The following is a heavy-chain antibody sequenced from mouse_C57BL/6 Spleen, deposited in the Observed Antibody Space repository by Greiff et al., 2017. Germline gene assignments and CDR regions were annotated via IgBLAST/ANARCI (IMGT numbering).Heavy chain of an antibody. CDR1: GFSLTSYG. Sequence: HVMLVESGPGLVQPSQSLSITCTVSGFSLTSYGVHWVRQSPGKGLEWLGVIWSGGSTDYNAAFISRLSISKDNSKSQVFFKMNSLQADDTAIYYCARNRGWDGPMDYWGQGTSVTVSS. CDR2: IWSGGST. D-gene: IGHD4-1*01. V-gene: IGHV2-2*01. CDR3: ARNRGWDGPMDY. J-gene: IGHJ4*01.